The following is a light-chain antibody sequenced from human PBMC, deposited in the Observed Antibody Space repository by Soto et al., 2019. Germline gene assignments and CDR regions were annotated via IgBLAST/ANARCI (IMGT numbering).Light chain of an antibody. J-gene: IGLJ2*01. CDR1: SSDVGLYDY. V-gene: IGLV2-14*01. Sequence: QSALTQPASVSGSPGQSITISCTGTSSDVGLYDYVSWYQQHPGKAPQLMIYAVSNRPSGVSNRFSASKSGNTASLFISGLQAEDEADYYCSSYTITHIPVIFGGGTKLTVL. CDR3: SSYTITHIPVI. CDR2: AVS.